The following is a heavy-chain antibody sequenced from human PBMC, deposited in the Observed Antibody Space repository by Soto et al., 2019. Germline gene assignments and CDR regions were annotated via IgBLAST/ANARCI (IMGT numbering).Heavy chain of an antibody. J-gene: IGHJ3*02. D-gene: IGHD3-22*01. CDR3: ARVARNYYDSSGYHPPNAFDI. V-gene: IGHV1-46*01. CDR1: GYTFTSYY. Sequence: EASVKVSCKASGYTFTSYYMHWVRQAPGQGLEWMGIINPSGGSTSYAQKFQGRVTMTRDTPTSTVYMELNSLRSEDTAVYYCARVARNYYDSSGYHPPNAFDIWGQGTMVTVSS. CDR2: INPSGGST.